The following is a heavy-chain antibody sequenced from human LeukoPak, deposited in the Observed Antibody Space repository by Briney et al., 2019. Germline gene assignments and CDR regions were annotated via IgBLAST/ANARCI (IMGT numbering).Heavy chain of an antibody. CDR1: GYTFTTYD. D-gene: IGHD3-10*01. CDR2: MNPNSGHT. J-gene: IGHJ5*02. V-gene: IGHV1-8*01. CDR3: ARSPRTYYYGSGPLDWFDP. Sequence: ASVKVSCKASGYTFTTYDINWVRQATGQGLEWMGWMNPNSGHTGHARNIQGRVTMTRNISINTAYMELSSLRSEDTAVYYCARSPRTYYYGSGPLDWFDPWGQGTLVTVSS.